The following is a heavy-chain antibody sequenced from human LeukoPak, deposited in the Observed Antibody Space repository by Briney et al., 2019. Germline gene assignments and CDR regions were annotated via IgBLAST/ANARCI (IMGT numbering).Heavy chain of an antibody. Sequence: TGGSLRLSCAASGFTFSSYAMHWVHQAPGKGLEWVAVISYDGSNKYYADSVKGRFTISRDNSKNTLYLQMNSLRAEDTAVYYCAKLGEGGYSYDYLPYYFDYWGQGTLVTVSS. V-gene: IGHV3-30*04. CDR2: ISYDGSNK. D-gene: IGHD5-18*01. J-gene: IGHJ4*02. CDR1: GFTFSSYA. CDR3: AKLGEGGYSYDYLPYYFDY.